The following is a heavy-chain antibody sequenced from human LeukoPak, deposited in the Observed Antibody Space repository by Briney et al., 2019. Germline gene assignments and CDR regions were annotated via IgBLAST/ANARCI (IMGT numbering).Heavy chain of an antibody. Sequence: GGSLRLSCAASGFTFSSYWMSWVRQAPGKGLEWVANIKQDGSEKYYVDSVKGRFTFSRDNAKNSLYLQMNSLRAEDTAVYYCARVLSGWWERDRFDYWGQGTLVTVSS. CDR1: GFTFSSYW. CDR2: IKQDGSEK. D-gene: IGHD2-15*01. CDR3: ARVLSGWWERDRFDY. J-gene: IGHJ4*02. V-gene: IGHV3-7*01.